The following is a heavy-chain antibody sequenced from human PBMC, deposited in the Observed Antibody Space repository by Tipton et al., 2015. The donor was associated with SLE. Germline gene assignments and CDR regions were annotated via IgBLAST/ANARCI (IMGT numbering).Heavy chain of an antibody. V-gene: IGHV4-61*02. Sequence: TLSLTCTVSGGSISSGSYYWSWIRQPAGKGLEWIGRIYTSGSTNYNPSLKSRVTISVDTSKNQFSLKLSSVTATDTAVYYCARDAVYGSGSFDYWGQGTLVTVSS. CDR3: ARDAVYGSGSFDY. CDR2: IYTSGST. D-gene: IGHD3-10*01. J-gene: IGHJ4*02. CDR1: GGSISSGSYY.